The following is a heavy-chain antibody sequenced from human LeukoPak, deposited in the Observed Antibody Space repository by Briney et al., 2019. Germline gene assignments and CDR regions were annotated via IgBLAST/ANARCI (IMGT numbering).Heavy chain of an antibody. D-gene: IGHD3-22*01. Sequence: GGSLRLSCAASGFIFSSSGMSWVRQAPGKGLEWVSTISDNGGSTYYPDSVKGRFTISRDNSKNTLYLQMNSLRAEDTAVYYCAKCAYYDLWGQGTLVTVSS. J-gene: IGHJ4*02. CDR1: GFIFSSSG. CDR3: AKCAYYDL. CDR2: ISDNGGST. V-gene: IGHV3-23*01.